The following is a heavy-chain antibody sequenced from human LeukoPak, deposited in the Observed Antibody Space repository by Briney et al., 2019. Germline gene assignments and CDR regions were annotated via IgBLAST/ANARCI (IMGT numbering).Heavy chain of an antibody. Sequence: GGSLILSCAASGFTFSTSAMKWVRQAPGKGLGWVSSINNVRSHIYYADSVRGRFTISRDNANNVLYLQMNSLRAEDTAVYYCARDPTYYLRYGYFDSWGQGTLVTVSS. CDR2: INNVRSHI. D-gene: IGHD1-26*01. CDR1: GFTFSTSA. CDR3: ARDPTYYLRYGYFDS. V-gene: IGHV3-21*06. J-gene: IGHJ4*02.